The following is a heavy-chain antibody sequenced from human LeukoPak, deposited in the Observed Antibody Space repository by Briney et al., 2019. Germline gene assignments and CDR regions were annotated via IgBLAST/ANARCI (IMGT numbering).Heavy chain of an antibody. CDR2: ISAYNGNT. V-gene: IGHV1-18*01. CDR1: GYIFTIYG. CDR3: VRDDPELFNS. D-gene: IGHD1-14*01. J-gene: IGHJ4*02. Sequence: GASVKVSCKAPGYIFTIYGISWVRQAPGQGLEWMGWISAYNGNTNYAQKLHGRVTMTTDTSTSTVYMELRSLRSDDTAMYYCVRDDPELFNSWGQGNLVTVSS.